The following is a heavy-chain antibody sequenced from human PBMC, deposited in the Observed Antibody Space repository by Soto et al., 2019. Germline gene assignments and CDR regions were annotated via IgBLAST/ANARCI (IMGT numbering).Heavy chain of an antibody. D-gene: IGHD3-3*01. CDR1: VGYLSGYY. Sequence: ETLSLTCADYVGYLSGYYSSWIRQPPGKGLEWIGEINHSGSTNYNPSLKSRVTISVDTSKNQFSLKLSSVTAADTAVYYCARIFSIFGVVWRANWFDPWGQGTLVTVSS. CDR3: ARIFSIFGVVWRANWFDP. J-gene: IGHJ5*02. CDR2: INHSGST. V-gene: IGHV4-34*01.